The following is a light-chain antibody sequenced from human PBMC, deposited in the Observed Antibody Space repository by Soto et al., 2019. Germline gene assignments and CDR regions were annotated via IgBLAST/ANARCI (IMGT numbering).Light chain of an antibody. J-gene: IGKJ4*01. Sequence: DIVMTQSPDSLAVSLGERATINCKSSQSVLYSSNNKNYLAWYQQKPGQPPKALIYWASTRESGVPDRFSGSGSGTDFTLTISSLQAEDVAVYYCQQYYNWPPLTFGGGTKVEIQ. V-gene: IGKV4-1*01. CDR2: WAS. CDR1: QSVLYSSNNKNY. CDR3: QQYYNWPPLT.